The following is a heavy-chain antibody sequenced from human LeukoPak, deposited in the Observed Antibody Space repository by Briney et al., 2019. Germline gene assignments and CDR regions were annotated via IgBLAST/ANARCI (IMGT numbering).Heavy chain of an antibody. CDR2: IYSGGST. V-gene: IGHV3-53*01. D-gene: IGHD3-22*01. Sequence: GGSLRLSCAVSGXTVSSNYMSWVRQAPGKGREWVSVIYSGGSTDYADSVKGRFTISRDNSKNTLYLQMDSLRAEDTAVYYCARNTPHYYDRRGSFDYWGQGTLVTVSS. CDR3: ARNTPHYYDRRGSFDY. J-gene: IGHJ4*02. CDR1: GXTVSSNY.